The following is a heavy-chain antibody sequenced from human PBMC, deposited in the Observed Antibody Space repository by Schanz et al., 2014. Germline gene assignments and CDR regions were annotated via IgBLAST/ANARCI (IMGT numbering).Heavy chain of an antibody. V-gene: IGHV3-64D*06. CDR3: GRAGTGMAGWYFEH. D-gene: IGHD5-18*01. Sequence: EVQLVESGGDLVQPGGSLRLSCSASGFTFSTFAMHWVRQAPGKGLEYISAISNNGDSTYYADSVKGRFTISRDNSKNTLFLQMSSLRVDDMAVYYCGRAGTGMAGWYFEHWGRGTLVTVSS. J-gene: IGHJ2*01. CDR1: GFTFSTFA. CDR2: ISNNGDST.